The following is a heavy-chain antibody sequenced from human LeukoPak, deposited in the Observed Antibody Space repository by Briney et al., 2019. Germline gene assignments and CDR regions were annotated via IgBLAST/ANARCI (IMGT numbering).Heavy chain of an antibody. Sequence: SETLSLTCAVYGGSFSGYYWSWIRQPPGKGLEWIGEINHSGSTNYNPSLKSRVTMSVDTSKNQFSLKLSSVTAADTAVYYCAGTRDYDFWSGYSLDYWGQGTLVTVSS. J-gene: IGHJ4*02. CDR1: GGSFSGYY. V-gene: IGHV4-34*01. D-gene: IGHD3-3*01. CDR2: INHSGST. CDR3: AGTRDYDFWSGYSLDY.